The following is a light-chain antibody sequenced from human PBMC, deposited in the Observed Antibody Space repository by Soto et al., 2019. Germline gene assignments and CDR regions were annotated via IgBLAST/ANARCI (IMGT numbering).Light chain of an antibody. Sequence: EIVMTQSPATLSVSPGERATLSCRASQSVNSNLAWYQQKPGQAPRPLIYGASTRVAGIPARFSGSGSGTEFSLTISSLQSEDFAVYYCQQYNNRPPDTFGQGTKLEIK. V-gene: IGKV3-15*01. J-gene: IGKJ2*01. CDR1: QSVNSN. CDR3: QQYNNRPPDT. CDR2: GAS.